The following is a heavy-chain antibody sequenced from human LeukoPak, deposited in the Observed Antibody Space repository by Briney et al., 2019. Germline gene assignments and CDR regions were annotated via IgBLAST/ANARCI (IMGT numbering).Heavy chain of an antibody. CDR1: GYSISSGYY. Sequence: TSETLSLTCDVSGYSISSGYYWGWIRQPPGKGLEWIGIIYHTGNTYYNPSLKSRVTISVDKSNSQFSLKLTSVTAADTAVYYCARDRVIRGVILDYWGQGTLVTVSS. V-gene: IGHV4-38-2*02. CDR2: IYHTGNT. CDR3: ARDRVIRGVILDY. J-gene: IGHJ4*02. D-gene: IGHD3-10*01.